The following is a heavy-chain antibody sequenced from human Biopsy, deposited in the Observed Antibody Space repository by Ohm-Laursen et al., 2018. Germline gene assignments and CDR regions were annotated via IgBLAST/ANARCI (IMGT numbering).Heavy chain of an antibody. Sequence: SETLSLTWTVSDCSINSNDYYWGWIRQAPGKGLEWLGSVHYSGATYYNPPLTSRATISVDTAKNQFFLKLRSATAADTAVYYCARPLRGGEYEGFDLWGPGTMVTVSS. CDR3: ARPLRGGEYEGFDL. CDR1: DCSINSNDYY. D-gene: IGHD4-17*01. CDR2: VHYSGAT. J-gene: IGHJ3*01. V-gene: IGHV4-39*01.